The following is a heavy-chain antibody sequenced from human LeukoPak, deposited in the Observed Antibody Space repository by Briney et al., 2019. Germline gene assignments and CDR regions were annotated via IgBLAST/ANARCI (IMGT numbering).Heavy chain of an antibody. J-gene: IGHJ6*03. Sequence: SVKVSCKASGGTFSSYAISWVRQAPGQGLEWMGGIIPIFGTANYAQKFQGRVTITTDESTSTAYMELSSLRSEDTAVYYCARAGERYYGSGSYPVYYYYYMDVWSKGTTVTVSS. D-gene: IGHD3-10*01. CDR3: ARAGERYYGSGSYPVYYYYYMDV. CDR2: IIPIFGTA. CDR1: GGTFSSYA. V-gene: IGHV1-69*05.